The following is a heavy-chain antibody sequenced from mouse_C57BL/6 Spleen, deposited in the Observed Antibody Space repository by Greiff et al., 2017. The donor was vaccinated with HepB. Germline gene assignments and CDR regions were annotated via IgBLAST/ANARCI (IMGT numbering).Heavy chain of an antibody. CDR1: GYTFTSYW. J-gene: IGHJ1*03. Sequence: QVQLQQPGAELVRPGTSVKLSCKASGYTFTSYWMHWVKQRPGQGLEWIGVIDPSDSYTNYNQKFKGKATLTVDTSSSTAYMQLSSLTSEDSAVYYCARFHRLLLLRYFDVWGTGTTFTVSS. V-gene: IGHV1-59*01. D-gene: IGHD1-1*01. CDR2: IDPSDSYT. CDR3: ARFHRLLLLRYFDV.